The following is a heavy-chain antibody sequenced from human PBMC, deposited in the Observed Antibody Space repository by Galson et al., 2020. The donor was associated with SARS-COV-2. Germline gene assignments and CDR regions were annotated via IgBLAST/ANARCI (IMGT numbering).Heavy chain of an antibody. CDR3: ARASKHYNFLTGYLNYYYYYMDV. D-gene: IGHD3-9*01. V-gene: IGHV1-8*03. J-gene: IGHJ6*03. CDR2: MNPKSGNT. CDR1: GYTFANYD. Sequence: ASVKVSCEASGYTFANYDVNWVRQATGQGLEWMGRMNPKSGNTGYAQRFQGRVTITRDTSINTAYLELSSLRSEDTAVYYCARASKHYNFLTGYLNYYYYYMDVWGTGTTVTISS.